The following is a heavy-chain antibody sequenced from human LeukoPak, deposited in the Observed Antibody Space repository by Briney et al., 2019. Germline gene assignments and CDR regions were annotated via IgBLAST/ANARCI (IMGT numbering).Heavy chain of an antibody. CDR2: INPNCGGT. V-gene: IGHV1-2*06. J-gene: IGHJ5*02. Sequence: ASVKVSCKASGYTFTSYYMHWVRQAPGQGLEWMGRINPNCGGTNYAQKFQGRVTMTRDTSISTAYMEPSRLRSDDTAVYYCARGSGSYFRFDPWGQGTLVTVSS. D-gene: IGHD1-26*01. CDR3: ARGSGSYFRFDP. CDR1: GYTFTSYY.